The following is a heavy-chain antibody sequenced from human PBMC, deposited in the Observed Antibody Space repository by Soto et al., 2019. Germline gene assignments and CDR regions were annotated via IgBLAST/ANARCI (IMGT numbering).Heavy chain of an antibody. Sequence: GGSLRLSCAASGFTFSSYAMSWVRQAPGKGLEWVSAISGSGGSTYYADSVKGRFTISRDNSKNTLYLQMNSLRAEETAVYYCAKDTSRYDYVWGSYRPDAFDIWGQGTMVTVSS. CDR2: ISGSGGST. V-gene: IGHV3-23*01. CDR3: AKDTSRYDYVWGSYRPDAFDI. J-gene: IGHJ3*02. CDR1: GFTFSSYA. D-gene: IGHD3-16*02.